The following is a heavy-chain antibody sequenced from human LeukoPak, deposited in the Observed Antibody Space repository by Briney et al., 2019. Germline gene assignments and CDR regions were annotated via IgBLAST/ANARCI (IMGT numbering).Heavy chain of an antibody. CDR2: IRYDGSNK. J-gene: IGHJ4*02. D-gene: IGHD3-22*01. CDR3: AKDGNYYDSSGYYYFDY. Sequence: PGGSLRLSCAASGFTFSSYGMHWVRQAPGKGLEWVAFIRYDGSNKYYADSVKGRFTISRDNSKNTLYLQMNSLRAEDTAVYYCAKDGNYYDSSGYYYFDYWGQGTLVTVPS. V-gene: IGHV3-30*02. CDR1: GFTFSSYG.